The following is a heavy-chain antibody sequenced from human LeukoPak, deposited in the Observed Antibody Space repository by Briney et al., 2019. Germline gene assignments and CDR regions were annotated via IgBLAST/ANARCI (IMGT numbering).Heavy chain of an antibody. CDR2: ILSSGSTI. CDR3: ARDGDPYYDY. Sequence: GGSLRLSCAGSGFTFSAYSMNWVRQAPGKGLEWISFILSSGSTIYYADSVRGRFTISRDNAKNSLYLQMNNLGADDTAVYYCARDGDPYYDYWGQGTLVTVSS. CDR1: GFTFSAYS. J-gene: IGHJ4*02. D-gene: IGHD1-26*01. V-gene: IGHV3-48*04.